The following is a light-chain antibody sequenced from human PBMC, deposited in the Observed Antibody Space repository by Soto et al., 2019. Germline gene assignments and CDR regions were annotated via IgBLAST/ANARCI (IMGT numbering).Light chain of an antibody. CDR3: QQYNNRPPALT. Sequence: EIVMTQSPATLSVSPGERATLSCRASQSVSSNLAWYQQKPGQAPRLLIYGASTRATGIPARFSGSGSGTEFTLTISSLQSEDFAVYYCQQYNNRPPALTFGGGTKVEIK. J-gene: IGKJ4*01. CDR2: GAS. CDR1: QSVSSN. V-gene: IGKV3-15*01.